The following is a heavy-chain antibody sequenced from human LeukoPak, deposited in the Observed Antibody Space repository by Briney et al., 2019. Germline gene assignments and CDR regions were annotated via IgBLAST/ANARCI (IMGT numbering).Heavy chain of an antibody. D-gene: IGHD3-22*01. J-gene: IGHJ4*02. CDR3: ATSDDSSGSD. Sequence: GGSLRLSCAASEFTFSGYWMSWVRQAPGKGLEWVANINLDGSVKHYVDSAKGRFTISRDSAKNSLYLQMNSLRAEDTALYYCATSDDSSGSDWGQGTLVTVSS. CDR1: EFTFSGYW. V-gene: IGHV3-7*01. CDR2: INLDGSVK.